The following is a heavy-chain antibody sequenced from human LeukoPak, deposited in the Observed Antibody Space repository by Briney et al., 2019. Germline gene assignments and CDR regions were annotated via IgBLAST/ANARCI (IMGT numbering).Heavy chain of an antibody. Sequence: GRSLRLSCAASGFTFSSYGMHWVRQAPGKGLEWVAVIWYDGSNKYYADSVKGRFTISRDNSKNTLYLRMNSLRAEDTAVYYCARAYNLLGDLDYWGQGTLVTVSS. CDR3: ARAYNLLGDLDY. J-gene: IGHJ4*02. D-gene: IGHD1-14*01. CDR1: GFTFSSYG. V-gene: IGHV3-33*01. CDR2: IWYDGSNK.